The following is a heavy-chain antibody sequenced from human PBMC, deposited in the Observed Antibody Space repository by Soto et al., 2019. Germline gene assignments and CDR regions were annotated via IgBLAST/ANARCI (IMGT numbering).Heavy chain of an antibody. CDR3: ASTGELLPFDY. Sequence: PSETLSLTCAVYGGSFSGYYWSWIRQPPGKGLEWIGEINHSGSTNYNPSLKSRVTISVDTSKNQFSLKLSSVTAADTAVYYCASTGELLPFDYWGQGTLVTVS. CDR2: INHSGST. D-gene: IGHD1-26*01. J-gene: IGHJ4*02. CDR1: GGSFSGYY. V-gene: IGHV4-34*01.